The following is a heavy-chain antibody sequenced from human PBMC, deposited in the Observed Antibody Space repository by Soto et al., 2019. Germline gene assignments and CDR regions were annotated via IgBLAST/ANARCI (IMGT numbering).Heavy chain of an antibody. Sequence: ASVKVSCKASGYTFTGYYMHWVRQAPGQGPEWMGWFNPNSDATSYARKFQGRVSMTRDTSISTAYLELRRLRSDDTATDYCVRGSDYDSDLFDHWGQGTLVTVSS. CDR1: GYTFTGYY. CDR2: FNPNSDAT. D-gene: IGHD5-12*01. J-gene: IGHJ4*02. CDR3: VRGSDYDSDLFDH. V-gene: IGHV1-2*02.